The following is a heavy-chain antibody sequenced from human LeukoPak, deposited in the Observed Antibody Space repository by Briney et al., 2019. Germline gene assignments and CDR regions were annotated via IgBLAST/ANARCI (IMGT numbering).Heavy chain of an antibody. V-gene: IGHV3-20*04. CDR1: GFTFDDYG. D-gene: IGHD6-19*01. CDR3: AIGKVGVAGNSNCFDP. CDR2: INWNGASR. Sequence: GGSLRLSCAASGFTFDDYGMSWVRQAPGQGPGWVSGINWNGASRRYADSVKGRFTISRDNAKKTLYLQMNSLRAADRAVYYCAIGKVGVAGNSNCFDPWGQGTLVTVSS. J-gene: IGHJ5*02.